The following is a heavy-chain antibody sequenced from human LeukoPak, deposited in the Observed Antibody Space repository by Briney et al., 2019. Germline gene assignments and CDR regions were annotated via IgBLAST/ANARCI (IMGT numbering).Heavy chain of an antibody. CDR2: IDHSGGT. Sequence: SETLSLTCAVYGVSLINYYWSWLRQSPGKGLEWLGDIDHSGGTSYNPALRSRVTMSIDPSRNQFYLKINSVTASDTAVYYCAMVLWQSARPGPWDQGSLVTVSS. V-gene: IGHV4-34*01. J-gene: IGHJ5*02. D-gene: IGHD2/OR15-2a*01. CDR3: AMVLWQSARPGP. CDR1: GVSLINYY.